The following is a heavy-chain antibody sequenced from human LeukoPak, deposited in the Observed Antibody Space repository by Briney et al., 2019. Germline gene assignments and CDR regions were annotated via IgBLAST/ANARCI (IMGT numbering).Heavy chain of an antibody. CDR2: IYHSGST. CDR1: GYSISSGYY. Sequence: PSETLSLTCTVSGYSISSGYYWGWIRQPPGKGLEWIGSIYHSGSTYYNPSLKSRVTISVDTSKNQFSLKLSSVTAADTAVYYCASHKAPDAFDIWGQGTMVTVSS. J-gene: IGHJ3*02. V-gene: IGHV4-38-2*02. CDR3: ASHKAPDAFDI.